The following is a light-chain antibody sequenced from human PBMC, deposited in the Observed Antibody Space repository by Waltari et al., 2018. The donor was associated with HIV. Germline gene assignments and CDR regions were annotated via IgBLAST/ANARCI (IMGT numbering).Light chain of an antibody. Sequence: ALHPPPSASGSPGQSVPMSCDRAPNHLRHDCVISWYQQYSGKAPQLLIFEVTKRPSGVPDRFSGSRSGNTASLIVSGLQAEDEAVYFCSSFAGSNKLFGGGTKLTVL. V-gene: IGLV2-8*01. CDR2: EVT. CDR1: PNHLRHDCV. CDR3: SSFAGSNKL. J-gene: IGLJ2*01.